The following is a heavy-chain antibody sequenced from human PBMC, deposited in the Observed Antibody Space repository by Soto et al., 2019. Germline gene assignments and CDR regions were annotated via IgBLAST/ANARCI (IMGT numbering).Heavy chain of an antibody. Sequence: QVQLVQSGAEEKKPGASVKVSCKASGYTFTSYAMHWVRQAPGQRLEWMGWINAGNGNTKYSQKFQGRVTITRDTAASTAYMELSSLRSEDTAVYYCAMSSVVVTAIDDWGQGTLVTVSS. CDR3: AMSSVVVTAIDD. J-gene: IGHJ4*02. CDR2: INAGNGNT. CDR1: GYTFTSYA. V-gene: IGHV1-3*05. D-gene: IGHD2-21*02.